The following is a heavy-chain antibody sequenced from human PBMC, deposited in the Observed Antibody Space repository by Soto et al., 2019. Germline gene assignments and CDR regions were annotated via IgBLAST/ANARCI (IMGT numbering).Heavy chain of an antibody. D-gene: IGHD1-26*01. CDR1: GGSIISGGCS. CDR3: ARMRSGSRPFDY. Sequence: SVTKSLTCAVAGGSIISGGCSWSWIQKPPGKGLEWIGYIYHSGSTNYNPSLNSRVTISVDTSKNQFSLTVTSVTAADTATYFCARMRSGSRPFDYWGPGTLVTVSS. J-gene: IGHJ4*02. CDR2: IYHSGST. V-gene: IGHV4-30-2*01.